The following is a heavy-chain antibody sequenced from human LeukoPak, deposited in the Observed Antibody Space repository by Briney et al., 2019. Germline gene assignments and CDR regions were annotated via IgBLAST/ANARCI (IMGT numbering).Heavy chain of an antibody. CDR1: GGSISSYY. CDR3: ARHFGVANFARFDP. J-gene: IGHJ5*02. CDR2: IYYRGST. Sequence: SETLTLTCTVPGGSISSYYSSGIRQPPGKGLEWIGYIYYRGSTTYNPSLKSRVTISLDTTNNQFSLKLSSVTAADTAVYYCARHFGVANFARFDPWGXXTXXTXSS. D-gene: IGHD3-3*01. V-gene: IGHV4-59*08.